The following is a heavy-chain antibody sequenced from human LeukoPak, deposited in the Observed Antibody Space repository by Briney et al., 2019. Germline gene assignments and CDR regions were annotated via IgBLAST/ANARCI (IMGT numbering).Heavy chain of an antibody. D-gene: IGHD6-13*01. V-gene: IGHV4-38-2*01. J-gene: IGHJ4*02. CDR2: IYHSGST. CDR1: GYSISSGYY. Sequence: KPSETLSLTCAVSGYSISSGYYWGWIRQPPGKGLEWIGSIYHSGSTYYNPSLKGRVTISVDTSKNQFSLKLSSVTAADTAVYYCASRPRIAAAGTIDYWGQGTLVTVSS. CDR3: ASRPRIAAAGTIDY.